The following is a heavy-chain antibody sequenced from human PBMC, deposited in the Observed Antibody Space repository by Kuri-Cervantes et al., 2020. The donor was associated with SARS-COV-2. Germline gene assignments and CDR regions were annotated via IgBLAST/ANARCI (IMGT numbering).Heavy chain of an antibody. J-gene: IGHJ6*02. CDR2: IYYSGST. CDR3: AKDGSPVATTPFYYGMDV. CDR1: GGSISRSGYY. Sequence: SETLSLTCTVSGGSISRSGYYWSWIRQPPGKGLEWIGYIYYSGSTNYNPSLKSRVTISVDTSKNQFSLKLSSVTAADTAVYYCAKDGSPVATTPFYYGMDVWGQGTTVTVAS. V-gene: IGHV4-61*08. D-gene: IGHD5-12*01.